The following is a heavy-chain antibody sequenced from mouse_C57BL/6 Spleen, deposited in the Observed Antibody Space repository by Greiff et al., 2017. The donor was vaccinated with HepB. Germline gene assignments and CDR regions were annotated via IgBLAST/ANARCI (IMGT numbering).Heavy chain of an antibody. D-gene: IGHD1-1*01. J-gene: IGHJ2*01. CDR1: GFNIKDDY. CDR3: TTYYGSSYDFDY. V-gene: IGHV14-4*01. CDR2: IDPENGDT. Sequence: VHVKQSGAELVRPGASVKLSCTASGFNIKDDYMHWVKQRPEQGLEWIGWIDPENGDTEYASKFQGKATITADTSSNTAYLQLSSLTSEDTAVYYCTTYYGSSYDFDYWGQGTTLTVSS.